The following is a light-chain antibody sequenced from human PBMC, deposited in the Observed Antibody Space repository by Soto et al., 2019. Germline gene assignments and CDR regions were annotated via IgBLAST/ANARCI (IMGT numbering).Light chain of an antibody. CDR1: QSFANIY. V-gene: IGKV3-20*01. CDR3: QQYGTSPFT. J-gene: IGKJ3*01. CDR2: GAS. Sequence: EIVLTQSPGTLSLSPGERATLSCRASQSFANIYLAWYQQKPGQAPRLLIYGASSRATGIPDRFSGSGSGTDFTLTISRLEPEDFAVYYCQQYGTSPFTFGPETKVDVK.